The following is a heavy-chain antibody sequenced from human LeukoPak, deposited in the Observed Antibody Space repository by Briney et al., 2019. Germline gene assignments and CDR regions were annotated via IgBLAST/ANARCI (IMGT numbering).Heavy chain of an antibody. J-gene: IGHJ4*02. CDR1: GFSISSYY. CDR3: ARVGANYYDSSGYPYYFDY. Sequence: SETLSLSCAASGFSISSYYWSWIRQPPGKGLEWMGYIYYGGSTDYNPSLKSRGTISVDTSKYQFSQKLSSVTAADTAVDYWARVGANYYDSSGYPYYFDYWGQGTLVTVSS. CDR2: IYYGGST. D-gene: IGHD3-22*01. V-gene: IGHV4-59*01.